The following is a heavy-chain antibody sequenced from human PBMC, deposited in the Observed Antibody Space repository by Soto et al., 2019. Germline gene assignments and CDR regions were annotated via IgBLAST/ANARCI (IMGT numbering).Heavy chain of an antibody. D-gene: IGHD5-18*01. Sequence: SETLSLTCAVYGGSFSGYYWSWIRQPPGKGLEWIGEINHSGSTNYNPSLKSRVTISVDTSKNQFSLKLSSVTAADTAVYYCARKGDTAMDFDYWGQGTLVTV. CDR1: GGSFSGYY. V-gene: IGHV4-34*01. CDR2: INHSGST. CDR3: ARKGDTAMDFDY. J-gene: IGHJ4*02.